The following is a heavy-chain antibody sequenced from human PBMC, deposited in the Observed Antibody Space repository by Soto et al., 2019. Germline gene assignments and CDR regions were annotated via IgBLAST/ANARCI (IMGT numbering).Heavy chain of an antibody. CDR2: IYYSGST. CDR3: ARGGSSGYYYVGFDY. V-gene: IGHV4-59*01. Sequence: PSETLSLTCTVSGGSISSYYWSWIRQPPGKGLEWIGYIYYSGSTNYNPSLKSRVTISVDTSKNQFSLKLSSVTAADTAVYYCARGGSSGYYYVGFDYWGQGPLVTVS. J-gene: IGHJ4*02. CDR1: GGSISSYY. D-gene: IGHD3-22*01.